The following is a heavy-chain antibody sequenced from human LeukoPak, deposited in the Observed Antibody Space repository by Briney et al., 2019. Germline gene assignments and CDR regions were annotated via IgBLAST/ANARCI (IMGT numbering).Heavy chain of an antibody. V-gene: IGHV3-23*01. D-gene: IGHD1-26*01. J-gene: IGHJ4*02. Sequence: GGSLRLPCAGSGFTFRSFAMSWVRQAPGKGLEWVSTIDDGGSNTYYAGSVKGRFTISRDNSQSTLYLQMNSLRAEDTAIYYCAKAGTVGATFRMDYWGQGTLVTVSS. CDR2: IDDGGSNT. CDR3: AKAGTVGATFRMDY. CDR1: GFTFRSFA.